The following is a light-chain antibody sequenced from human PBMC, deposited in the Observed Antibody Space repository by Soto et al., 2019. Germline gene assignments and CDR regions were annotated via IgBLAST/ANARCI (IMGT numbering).Light chain of an antibody. Sequence: EIVLTQSPVTLSSSPGERATLSCRASQSVSSNLAWYQQKPGQAPRLLIYGASTRATGIPARFSGSGSGTEFTLTISSLQSEDFAVYYCQQYNNWPTWTFGQGTKVDIK. V-gene: IGKV3-15*01. J-gene: IGKJ1*01. CDR3: QQYNNWPTWT. CDR1: QSVSSN. CDR2: GAS.